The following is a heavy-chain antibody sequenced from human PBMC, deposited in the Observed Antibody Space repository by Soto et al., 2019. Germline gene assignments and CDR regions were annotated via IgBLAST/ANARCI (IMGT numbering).Heavy chain of an antibody. Sequence: QVQLQESGPGLVKPSETLSLTCTVSGGSISSYYWSWIRQPPGKGLEWIGYIYYSGSTNYNPSLKSRVTIXXDXSXXQFSLKLSSVTAADTAVYYCARQDTAMVYYYGMDVWGQGTTVTVSS. CDR3: ARQDTAMVYYYGMDV. CDR2: IYYSGST. D-gene: IGHD5-18*01. V-gene: IGHV4-59*08. CDR1: GGSISSYY. J-gene: IGHJ6*02.